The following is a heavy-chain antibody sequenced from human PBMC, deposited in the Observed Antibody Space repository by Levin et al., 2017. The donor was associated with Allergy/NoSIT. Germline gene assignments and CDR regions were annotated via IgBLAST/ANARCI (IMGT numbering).Heavy chain of an antibody. CDR2: ISGNSRTI. V-gene: IGHV3-23*01. CDR1: GFTFSSYA. J-gene: IGHJ4*02. CDR3: VSYRDGPYIHIAY. D-gene: IGHD3-16*02. Sequence: GESLKISCVVSGFTFSSYAMSWIRQTPDKGLEWISIISGNSRTIYYADSVRGRFTISRDNSKNTLYLQMNSLSALDTALYYCVSYRDGPYIHIAYWGQGTLVTVSS.